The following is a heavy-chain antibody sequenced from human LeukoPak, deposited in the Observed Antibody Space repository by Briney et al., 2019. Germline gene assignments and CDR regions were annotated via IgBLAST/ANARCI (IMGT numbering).Heavy chain of an antibody. D-gene: IGHD4-17*01. CDR3: AKMGTVTTNY. Sequence: GGSLRLSCAASGFTFSSYGMHWVRQAPGKGLEWVAVISYDGSNNYYAGSVKGRFTISRDNSKNTLYLQMNSLRAEDTAVYYCAKMGTVTTNYWGQGTLVTVSS. J-gene: IGHJ4*02. CDR2: ISYDGSNN. CDR1: GFTFSSYG. V-gene: IGHV3-30*18.